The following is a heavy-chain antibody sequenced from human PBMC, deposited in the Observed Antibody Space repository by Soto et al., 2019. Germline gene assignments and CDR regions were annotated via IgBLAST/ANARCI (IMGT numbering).Heavy chain of an antibody. D-gene: IGHD3-3*01. CDR3: ARALDFWSAYFDY. CDR1: GFTFSSYS. CDR2: ISGSGGST. J-gene: IGHJ4*02. Sequence: QPGGSLRLSCAASGFTFSSYSMNWVRQAPGKGLEWVSAISGSGGSTYYGDSVKGRFTISRDNSKNTLYLQMNSLRTEDTAVYYCARALDFWSAYFDYWGQGSLVTVSS. V-gene: IGHV3-23*01.